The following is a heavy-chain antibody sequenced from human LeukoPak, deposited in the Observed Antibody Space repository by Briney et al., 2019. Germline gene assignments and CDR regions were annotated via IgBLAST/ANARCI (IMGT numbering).Heavy chain of an antibody. CDR2: IYNSGTT. CDR3: ARTAGWSYGFDY. Sequence: SQTLSLTCTVSGGSISTVGYYWTWIRQHPGKGLEWIGYIYNSGTTYYNPSLESRVTISGDTSKNQFSLKLNSATAADTAVYYCARTAGWSYGFDYWGQGTLVTVSS. J-gene: IGHJ4*02. CDR1: GGSISTVGYY. D-gene: IGHD5-18*01. V-gene: IGHV4-31*03.